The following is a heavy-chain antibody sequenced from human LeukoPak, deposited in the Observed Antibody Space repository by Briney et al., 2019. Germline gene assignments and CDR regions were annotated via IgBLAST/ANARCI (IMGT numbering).Heavy chain of an antibody. J-gene: IGHJ4*02. CDR2: ISPDRTYT. Sequence: GGSLRLSCAASGFTFSTYPSHWVRQAPGKGLEWVAVISPDRTYTYYADSVKGRFTISRDNSKNTLYLQMNSLRAEDTAVYYCAKLLSNSGRFLYWGQGTLVTVSP. D-gene: IGHD4-23*01. V-gene: IGHV3-30*04. CDR3: AKLLSNSGRFLY. CDR1: GFTFSTYP.